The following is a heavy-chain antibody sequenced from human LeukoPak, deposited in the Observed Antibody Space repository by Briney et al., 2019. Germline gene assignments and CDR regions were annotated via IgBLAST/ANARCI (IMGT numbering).Heavy chain of an antibody. V-gene: IGHV1-18*01. J-gene: IGHJ4*02. CDR3: ARAGLTAYFDY. CDR2: ISAYNGNT. Sequence: GASVKVSCKASGYTFTSYGISWVRQAPGQGLEWMGWISAYNGNTNYAQKFQGRVTITADESTSTAYMELSSLRSEDTAVYYCARAGLTAYFDYWGQGTLVTVSS. CDR1: GYTFTSYG.